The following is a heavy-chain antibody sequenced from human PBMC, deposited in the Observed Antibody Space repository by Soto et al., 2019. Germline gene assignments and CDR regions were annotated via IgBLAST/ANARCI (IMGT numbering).Heavy chain of an antibody. CDR3: AHKGPEDWPLDY. D-gene: IGHD3-9*01. CDR2: IYWDDDK. CDR1: GFSLSSRPVG. J-gene: IGHJ4*02. Sequence: SGPTLVNPTQTLTLTCTFSGFSLSSRPVGVGRIRQPPGKPLERLALIYWDDDKRYSPSLKSRPTITKNTSKNQVVLTMTNMDPMDTGTYYCAHKGPEDWPLDYWGQGTLVTVSS. V-gene: IGHV2-5*02.